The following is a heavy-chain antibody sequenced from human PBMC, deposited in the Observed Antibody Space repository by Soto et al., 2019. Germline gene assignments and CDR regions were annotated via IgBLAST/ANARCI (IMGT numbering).Heavy chain of an antibody. J-gene: IGHJ4*02. CDR3: AHSYVTGNKGPLGY. Sequence: QITLKESGPTLVKPTQTLTLTCTFSGFSLSTSGVGVGWIRQPPGKALEWLALIYWDDDKRYSPSLKSRLTITNDTSKNQVVLTMTNMDPVDTATYYCAHSYVTGNKGPLGYWGQGTLVTVSS. V-gene: IGHV2-5*02. CDR1: GFSLSTSGVG. CDR2: IYWDDDK. D-gene: IGHD3-16*01.